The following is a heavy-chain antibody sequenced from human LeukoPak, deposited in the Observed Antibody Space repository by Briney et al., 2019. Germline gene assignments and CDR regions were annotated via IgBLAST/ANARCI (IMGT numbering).Heavy chain of an antibody. CDR1: GYTFTSYG. V-gene: IGHV1-18*01. J-gene: IGHJ5*02. CDR2: ISAYNGNT. Sequence: ASVKVSCKASGYTFTSYGITWVRQAPGQGLEWMGWISAYNGNTNYAQKLQGRVTMTTDTSTSTAYMELRSLRSDDTAVYYCARGLPRIAVAGTSNWFDPWGQGTLVTVSS. D-gene: IGHD6-19*01. CDR3: ARGLPRIAVAGTSNWFDP.